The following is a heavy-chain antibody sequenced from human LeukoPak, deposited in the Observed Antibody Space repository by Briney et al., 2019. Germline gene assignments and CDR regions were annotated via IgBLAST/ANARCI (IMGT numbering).Heavy chain of an antibody. J-gene: IGHJ4*02. CDR1: GFTFSTSP. D-gene: IGHD2-15*01. V-gene: IGHV3-48*04. CDR3: ARGPGSGHYFDY. CDR2: ISSSSGTI. Sequence: GGSLRLSCAASGFTFSTSPMNWVRQAPGKGPEWVSYISSSSGTIYYADSVKDRFTISRDNAENSLYLQMNSLRAEDTAVYYCARGPGSGHYFDYWGQGTLVTVSS.